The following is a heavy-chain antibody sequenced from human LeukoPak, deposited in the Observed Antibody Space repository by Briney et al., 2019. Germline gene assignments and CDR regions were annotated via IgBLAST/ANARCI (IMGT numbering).Heavy chain of an antibody. CDR1: GDSFNTYW. Sequence: GESLKISCKGSGDSFNTYWIAWVRQMPGKGLEWMGIVQPSDSDTRYSPSFEGQVTFSVDKSITTAYLQWNSLKASDTAMYYCARLGGGTTFPFDYWGQGTLVTVSS. CDR2: VQPSDSDT. CDR3: ARLGGGTTFPFDY. D-gene: IGHD1-1*01. J-gene: IGHJ4*02. V-gene: IGHV5-51*01.